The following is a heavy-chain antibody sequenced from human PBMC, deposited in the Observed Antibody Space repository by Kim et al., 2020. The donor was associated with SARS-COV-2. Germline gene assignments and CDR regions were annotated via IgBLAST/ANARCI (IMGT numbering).Heavy chain of an antibody. Sequence: GGSLRLSCAASGFTFSGYLMHWVRQSPGKGLIWVSRIKSDGISTTYADSVKGRFTISRDNAKNTLYLQMNSLRAEDTAVYFCAREIGGLGGSFDYWGQGTLVTVSS. CDR2: IKSDGIST. J-gene: IGHJ4*02. CDR1: GFTFSGYL. V-gene: IGHV3-74*01. CDR3: AREIGGLGGSFDY. D-gene: IGHD2-15*01.